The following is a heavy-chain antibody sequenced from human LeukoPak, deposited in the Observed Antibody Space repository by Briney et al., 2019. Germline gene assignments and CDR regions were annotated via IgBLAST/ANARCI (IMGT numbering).Heavy chain of an antibody. V-gene: IGHV3-30*04. D-gene: IGHD1-14*01. Sequence: GGSLRLSCAASGFTFSSYAMRWVRQAPGKGLEWVAVISYDGSNKYYADSVKGRFTISRDNSKNTLYLQMNSLRAEDTAVYYCARGSLTEADYWGQGTLVTVSS. J-gene: IGHJ4*02. CDR2: ISYDGSNK. CDR1: GFTFSSYA. CDR3: ARGSLTEADY.